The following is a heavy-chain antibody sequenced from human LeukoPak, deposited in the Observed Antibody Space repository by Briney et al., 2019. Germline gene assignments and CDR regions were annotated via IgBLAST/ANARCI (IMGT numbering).Heavy chain of an antibody. J-gene: IGHJ3*02. Sequence: GGSLRLSCAASGFTFSSYSMNWVRQAPGKGLEWVSYISSSSSTIYYADSVKGRFTISRDNAKNSLYLQMNSMRAEDTAVYYCAREGTMIGARSNAFDIWGQGTMVTVSS. CDR1: GFTFSSYS. CDR2: ISSSSSTI. D-gene: IGHD3-22*01. CDR3: AREGTMIGARSNAFDI. V-gene: IGHV3-48*01.